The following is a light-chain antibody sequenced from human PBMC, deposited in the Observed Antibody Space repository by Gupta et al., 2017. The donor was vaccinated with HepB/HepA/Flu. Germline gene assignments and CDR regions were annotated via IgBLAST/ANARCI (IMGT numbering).Light chain of an antibody. V-gene: IGLV1-44*01. CDR1: RSNIGSNT. CDR3: AAWDDSLNGVL. J-gene: IGLJ2*01. Sequence: QSVLTQPPSASGTPGQRVTISCSGSRSNIGSNTVNWYQQFPGTAPKLLIYSNNQRPSGVPDRFSGSKSGTSVSLAISGLQPEDEADYYCAAWDDSLNGVLFGGGTKLTVL. CDR2: SNN.